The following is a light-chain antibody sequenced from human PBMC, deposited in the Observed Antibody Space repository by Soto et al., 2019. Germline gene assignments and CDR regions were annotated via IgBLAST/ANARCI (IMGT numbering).Light chain of an antibody. CDR2: LGS. CDR3: IQGLQTPQT. V-gene: IGKV2-28*01. Sequence: DIVMTQSPLSLPVTPGEPAAISCRSSQSLLHKNGFNYLDWYLQKPGQSPQLLILLGSNRASGVPDRFSGRGSGTEFTVKLTRVEAEDDGVYYCIQGLQTPQTFGEGNKVEL. CDR1: QSLLHKNGFNY. J-gene: IGKJ1*01.